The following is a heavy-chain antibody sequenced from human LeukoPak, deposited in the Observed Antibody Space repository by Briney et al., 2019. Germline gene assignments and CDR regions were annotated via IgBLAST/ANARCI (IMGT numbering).Heavy chain of an antibody. CDR3: ASSSGPRYYFDY. J-gene: IGHJ4*02. Sequence: GGSLRLPCADSGFTFSSYWMSWVRQAPGKGLEWVANIKKDESEKYYVDSVKGRFTISRDNAKKSLYLQMNSLRAEDTAVYYCASSSGPRYYFDYWGQGTLVTVSS. CDR1: GFTFSSYW. D-gene: IGHD6-19*01. V-gene: IGHV3-7*01. CDR2: IKKDESEK.